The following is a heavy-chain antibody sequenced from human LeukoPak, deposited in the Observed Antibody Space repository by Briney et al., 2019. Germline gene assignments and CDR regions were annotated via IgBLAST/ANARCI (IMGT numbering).Heavy chain of an antibody. CDR2: INWNGGST. J-gene: IGHJ6*04. CDR3: AREIVVVPAAGMDV. Sequence: GGSLRLSCAASGFIFDDYGMSWVRHAPGKGLEWVSGINWNGGSTGYADSVKGRFTISRDNAKNSLYLQMNSLRAEDTALYYCAREIVVVPAAGMDVWGKGTTVTVST. D-gene: IGHD2-2*01. CDR1: GFIFDDYG. V-gene: IGHV3-20*04.